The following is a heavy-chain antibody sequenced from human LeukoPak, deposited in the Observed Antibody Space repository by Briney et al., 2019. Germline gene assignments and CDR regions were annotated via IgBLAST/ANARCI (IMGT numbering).Heavy chain of an antibody. J-gene: IGHJ4*02. Sequence: SETLSLTCIVSGDSIRTSSYYWGWIRQPPGEGLEWIGSIHYSGSTYYNPSLRNRVIISVDRSRNNFSLKVNSVTAADMAVYYCARGPVDTSSSLRWGPKVTPKKAFDSWGQGNLVIVSS. V-gene: IGHV4-39*02. CDR3: ARGPVDTSSSLRWGPKVTPKKAFDS. D-gene: IGHD4-17*01. CDR1: GDSIRTSSYY. CDR2: IHYSGST.